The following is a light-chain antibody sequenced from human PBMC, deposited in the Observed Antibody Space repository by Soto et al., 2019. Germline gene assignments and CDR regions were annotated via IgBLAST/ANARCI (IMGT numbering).Light chain of an antibody. CDR2: DNI. Sequence: QSVLTQSPSVSAAPGQTVTISCSGTSSNIGNNYVSWYQLLPETAPKLLIYDNIKRPSGIPDRFSGSKSGTSATLVITGLQTGDEADYYCGTWESSRNRVFGGGTKLTVL. V-gene: IGLV1-51*01. CDR1: SSNIGNNY. J-gene: IGLJ3*02. CDR3: GTWESSRNRV.